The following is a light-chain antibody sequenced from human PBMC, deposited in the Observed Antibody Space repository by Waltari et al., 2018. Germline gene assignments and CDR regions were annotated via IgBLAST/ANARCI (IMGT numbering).Light chain of an antibody. CDR1: SSDIGSHNI. CDR2: EVS. Sequence: QSALTQPASVSGSPGQSITISCTGTSSDIGSHNIVSWYQQHPGKAPKLMISEVSKRPSVVSNRFSGSKSGNRASLTISGLQAEDEADYYCCSYAGSSTLDVVFGGGTKLTV. V-gene: IGLV2-23*02. J-gene: IGLJ2*01. CDR3: CSYAGSSTLDVV.